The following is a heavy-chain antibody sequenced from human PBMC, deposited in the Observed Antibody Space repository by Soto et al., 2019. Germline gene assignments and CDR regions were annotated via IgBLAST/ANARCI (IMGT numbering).Heavy chain of an antibody. CDR3: ARDRITIFRYYYYGMDV. D-gene: IGHD3-3*01. V-gene: IGHV3-30-3*01. J-gene: IGHJ6*02. Sequence: PVGSLRLSCAASGFTFSSYAMHWVRQAPGKGLEWVAVISYDGSNKYYADSVKGRFTISRDNSKNTLYLQMNSLRAEDTAVYYCARDRITIFRYYYYGMDVWGQGTTVTVSS. CDR2: ISYDGSNK. CDR1: GFTFSSYA.